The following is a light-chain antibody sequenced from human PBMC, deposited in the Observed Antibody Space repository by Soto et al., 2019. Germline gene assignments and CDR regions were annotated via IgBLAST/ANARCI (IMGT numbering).Light chain of an antibody. CDR2: GSS. CDR3: QQYSNWPLT. Sequence: EIVFTQSPGTLSLSPGERATLSCRASQSVSSSYLAWYQQKPXQARRLLIYGSSSRATGIPDRFRGRGCGTNFTLSISRLEPADFAVYYCQQYSNWPLTFGQGTLLEIK. CDR1: QSVSSSY. J-gene: IGKJ5*01. V-gene: IGKV3-20*01.